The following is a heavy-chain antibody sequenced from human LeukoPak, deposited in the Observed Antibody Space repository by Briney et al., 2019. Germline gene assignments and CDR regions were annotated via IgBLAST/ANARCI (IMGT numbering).Heavy chain of an antibody. D-gene: IGHD4-4*01. Sequence: QTGGSLRLSCAASGFTFSSYAMSWVRQAPGKGLEWVSAISGSGGSTYYADSVKGRFTISRDNSKNSLYLQMNSLRAEDTAVYYRARNRGVYSNYHADYWGQGTLVTVSS. V-gene: IGHV3-23*01. CDR3: ARNRGVYSNYHADY. CDR1: GFTFSSYA. J-gene: IGHJ4*02. CDR2: ISGSGGST.